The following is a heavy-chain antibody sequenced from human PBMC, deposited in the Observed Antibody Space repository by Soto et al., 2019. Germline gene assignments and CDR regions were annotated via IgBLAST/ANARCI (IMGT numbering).Heavy chain of an antibody. CDR2: IYYSGST. Sequence: PSETLSLTCAVSGGSISSYYCSLFRQPPGKGLEWIGYIYYSGSTNYTPSLKSRVTISVDTSKNQFFLKLSFVTAADTAVYYCGRDLVDGGYWFDPWGQGTLVTVSS. CDR3: GRDLVDGGYWFDP. D-gene: IGHD2-2*01. V-gene: IGHV4-59*01. J-gene: IGHJ5*02. CDR1: GGSISSYY.